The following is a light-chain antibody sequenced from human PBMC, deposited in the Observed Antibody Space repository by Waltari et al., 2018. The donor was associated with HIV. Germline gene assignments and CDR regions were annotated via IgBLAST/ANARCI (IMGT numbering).Light chain of an antibody. J-gene: IGLJ2*01. CDR1: SSDVGGFDY. Sequence: QSALPQPPSASGSPGQSVTISCTGTSSDVGGFDYVSWYHQQPPKAPKLILYDVNRRPSGVPDRFAGSKSGNTAALTVSGRQAEDEGDYYCSSYKDANDVVFGGGTKLTVL. V-gene: IGLV2-8*01. CDR3: SSYKDANDVV. CDR2: DVN.